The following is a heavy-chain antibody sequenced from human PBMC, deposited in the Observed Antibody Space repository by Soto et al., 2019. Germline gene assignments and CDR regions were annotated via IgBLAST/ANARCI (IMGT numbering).Heavy chain of an antibody. J-gene: IGHJ6*02. V-gene: IGHV1-18*01. CDR3: ARDWGQQWLAYGLDV. CDR2: ISTYNGHT. CDR1: GYTFTNYG. D-gene: IGHD6-19*01. Sequence: QVQLVQSGAEAKKLGASVKVSCKASGYTFTNYGISWVRQAPGQGLEWMGWISTYNGHTTSAQQLQGRLTMTTDTTTSTASMELRSLRSDDAAVYFCARDWGQQWLAYGLDVWGQGTTVTVSS.